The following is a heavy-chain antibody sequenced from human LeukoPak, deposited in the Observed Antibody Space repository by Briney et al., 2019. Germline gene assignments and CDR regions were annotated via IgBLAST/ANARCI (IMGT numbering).Heavy chain of an antibody. CDR3: ARDSLRIQSGTTP. J-gene: IGHJ5*02. V-gene: IGHV4-34*01. CDR1: IDSFTNYY. D-gene: IGHD1-1*01. Sequence: SETLSLTCAVYIDSFTNYYWNWIRQTPGKGLEWIGEVNDSGGTNINPSLRSRVILSVDTSKNQFSLKLISVTAADTALYYCARDSLRIQSGTTPWGQGTLVTVSS. CDR2: VNDSGGT.